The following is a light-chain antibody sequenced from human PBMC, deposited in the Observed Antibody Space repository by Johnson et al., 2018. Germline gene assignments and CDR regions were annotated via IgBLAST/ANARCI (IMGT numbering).Light chain of an antibody. CDR1: SSNIGNNY. Sequence: QSVLTQPPSVSAAPGQKVTISCSGSSSNIGNNYVSWYQQLPGTAPKLLIYENNKRPSGIPDRFSVSKSGTSATLGITGLQTGDEADYYCGTWDSSLSAGNVFVTGTKVTVL. CDR3: GTWDSSLSAGNV. CDR2: ENN. V-gene: IGLV1-51*02. J-gene: IGLJ1*01.